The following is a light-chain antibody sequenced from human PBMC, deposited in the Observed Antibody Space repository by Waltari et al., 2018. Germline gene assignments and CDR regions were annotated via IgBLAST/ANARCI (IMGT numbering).Light chain of an antibody. Sequence: ALTQPASVSGSPGQSLPISCSCTSHPLRHYAYVAWSLQPPATAPKLIIFDVSKRPSGISDRFSASKSGSTASLTISGLQAEDEGEYFCGSYTTNSPFAVVFGGGTKLTVL. J-gene: IGLJ2*01. CDR3: GSYTTNSPFAVV. CDR1: SHPLRHYAY. V-gene: IGLV2-14*03. CDR2: DVS.